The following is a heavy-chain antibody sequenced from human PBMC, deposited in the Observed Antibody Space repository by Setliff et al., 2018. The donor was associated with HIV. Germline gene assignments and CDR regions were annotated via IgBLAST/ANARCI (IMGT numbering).Heavy chain of an antibody. CDR2: IIPVFDTT. V-gene: IGHV1-69*13. CDR1: GGTFSNYA. CDR3: AVGDYVWGSYRLDF. Sequence: SVKVSCKASGGTFSNYAFSWVRLAPGQGLEWMGGIIPVFDTTKYEKKFRDTVTLTADESTSTVYLELISLRSEDTAVYYCAVGDYVWGSYRLDFWGQGTLVTVSS. D-gene: IGHD3-16*02. J-gene: IGHJ4*02.